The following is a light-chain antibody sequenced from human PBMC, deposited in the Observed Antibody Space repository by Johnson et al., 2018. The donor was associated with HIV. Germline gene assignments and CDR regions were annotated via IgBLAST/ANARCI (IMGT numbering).Light chain of an antibody. J-gene: IGLJ1*01. CDR3: GTWDTSLSAGGV. CDR1: SSNIGKNY. Sequence: QSVLTQPPSVSAAQGQMVSISCSGSSSNIGKNYVSWYQQFPGTAPKLLIYENTERPSGIPDRFSGSKSGTSATLGITGLQTGDEADYYCGTWDTSLSAGGVFGSGTKVTV. CDR2: ENT. V-gene: IGLV1-51*02.